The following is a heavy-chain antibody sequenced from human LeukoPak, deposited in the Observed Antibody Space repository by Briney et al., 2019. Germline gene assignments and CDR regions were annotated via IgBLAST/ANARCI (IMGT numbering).Heavy chain of an antibody. V-gene: IGHV3-23*01. CDR1: GFTFSSYA. CDR3: AKATGYSSSWDLDY. CDR2: ISGSGGNT. D-gene: IGHD6-13*01. Sequence: AGGSLRLSCSASGFTFSSYAMNWVRQAPGKGLEWVSAISGSGGNTYYADSVKGRFTISRDNSKKTLYLQMKSLRGEDTAIYYCAKATGYSSSWDLDYWGQGILVTVSS. J-gene: IGHJ4*02.